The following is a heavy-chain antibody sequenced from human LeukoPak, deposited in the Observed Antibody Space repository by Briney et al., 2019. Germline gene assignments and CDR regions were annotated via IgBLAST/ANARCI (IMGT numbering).Heavy chain of an antibody. Sequence: GGSLRLSCVLSGFTFSGYSMIWVRQAPGKGLEWISYISSSSSTVYYADSVKGRSTISRDNAKNSLYLQMNSLRDEDTAVYYCARETAYSFDYWGQGTLVTVSS. V-gene: IGHV3-48*02. CDR2: ISSSSSTV. J-gene: IGHJ4*02. CDR1: GFTFSGYS. D-gene: IGHD1-26*01. CDR3: ARETAYSFDY.